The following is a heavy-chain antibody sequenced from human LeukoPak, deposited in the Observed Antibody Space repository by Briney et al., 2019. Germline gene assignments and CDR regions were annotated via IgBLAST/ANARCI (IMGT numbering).Heavy chain of an antibody. CDR3: ARGVLGCSSTSCSGRRTAWFDP. J-gene: IGHJ5*02. CDR1: GFTFSTSS. Sequence: GGPLRLSCAASGFTFSTSSLNWLRQAPGKGLEWVSHISARKDTVYHADSVKGRFTISRDNAKNSLYLQMNSLRAEDTAVYFCARGVLGCSSTSCSGRRTAWFDPWGQGTLVTVSS. D-gene: IGHD2-2*01. V-gene: IGHV3-48*04. CDR2: ISARKDTV.